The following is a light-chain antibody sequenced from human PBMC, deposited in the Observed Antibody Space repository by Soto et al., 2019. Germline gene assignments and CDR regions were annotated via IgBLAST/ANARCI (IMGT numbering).Light chain of an antibody. V-gene: IGKV1-5*03. Sequence: DIPMTQSPSTLSASVGDRVTITCRASQSINNWLAWYQQKPGKAPKLLIYKASSLKSGVPSRFSGSGSGTEFTLTISSLQPDDFATYYCQQYNSYPWTFGQGTKVEIK. CDR1: QSINNW. CDR2: KAS. CDR3: QQYNSYPWT. J-gene: IGKJ1*01.